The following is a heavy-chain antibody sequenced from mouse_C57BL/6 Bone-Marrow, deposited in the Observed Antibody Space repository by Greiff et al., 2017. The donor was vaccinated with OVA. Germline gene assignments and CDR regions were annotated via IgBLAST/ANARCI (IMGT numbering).Heavy chain of an antibody. D-gene: IGHD2-1*01. CDR1: GYTFTEYT. CDR3: ARCGGNYVDFDY. CDR2: FYPGSGSL. Sequence: QVQLQQSGAELVKPGASVKLSCTASGYTFTEYTIHWVKQRPGQGLEWIGWFYPGSGSLTYNEKFKDKATLTADKSSSTVYMELSRLTSEDSAVDFCARCGGNYVDFDYWGQGTTLTVSS. V-gene: IGHV1-62-2*01. J-gene: IGHJ2*01.